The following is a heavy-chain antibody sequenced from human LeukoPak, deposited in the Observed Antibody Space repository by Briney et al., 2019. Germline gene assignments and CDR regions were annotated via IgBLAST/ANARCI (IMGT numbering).Heavy chain of an antibody. CDR2: IYYSGST. V-gene: IGHV4-39*01. CDR1: GGSISSSSYY. CDR3: IRSYTTVVNWFDP. D-gene: IGHD4-11*01. J-gene: IGHJ5*02. Sequence: PSETLSLTCTVSGGSISSSSYYWGWIRQPPGKGLEWIGSIYYSGSTYYNPSLKSRVTISVDTSKNQFSLKLSSVTAADTAVYYCIRSYTTVVNWFDPWGQGTLVTVSS.